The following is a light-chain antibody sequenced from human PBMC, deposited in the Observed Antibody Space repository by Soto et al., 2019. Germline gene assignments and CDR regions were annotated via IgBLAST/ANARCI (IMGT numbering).Light chain of an antibody. J-gene: IGKJ5*01. CDR2: DAS. CDR3: PQYNNWPPIT. CDR1: QSVSSN. V-gene: IGKV3D-15*01. Sequence: EIVMTQSPATLSVSPGERATFSCWASQSVSSNLAWYQQKPGQAPRLLIYDASTRATGIPARFSGSGSGTEFTLTISSLQSEDFAVYYCPQYNNWPPITFGQGTRPEI.